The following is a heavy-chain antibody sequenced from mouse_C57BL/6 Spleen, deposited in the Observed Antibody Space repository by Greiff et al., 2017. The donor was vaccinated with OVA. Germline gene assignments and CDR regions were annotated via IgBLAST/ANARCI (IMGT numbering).Heavy chain of an antibody. J-gene: IGHJ4*01. CDR3: ARETLWAMDY. CDR2: ISDGGSYT. Sequence: EVKLVESGGGLVKPGGSLKLSCAASGFTFSSYAMSWVRQTPEKRLEWVATISDGGSYTYYPDNVKGRFTISRDNAKNNLYLQMSHLKSEDTAMYYCARETLWAMDYWGQGTSVTVSS. V-gene: IGHV5-4*01. CDR1: GFTFSSYA. D-gene: IGHD6-1*01.